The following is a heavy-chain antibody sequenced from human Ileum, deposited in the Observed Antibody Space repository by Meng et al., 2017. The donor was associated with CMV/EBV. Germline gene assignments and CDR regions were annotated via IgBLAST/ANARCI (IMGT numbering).Heavy chain of an antibody. CDR3: ARDPGLRFWAVPKGVFDI. Sequence: SETLSLTCTVSGGSISSSSYYWGWIRQPPGKGLEWVGSIYYSGSTYYNPSLKSRVTISVDTSKNQFSLKLSSVTAADTAVYYCARDPGLRFWAVPKGVFDIWGQGTMVTVSS. V-gene: IGHV4-39*07. D-gene: IGHD3-3*01. CDR2: IYYSGST. J-gene: IGHJ3*02. CDR1: GGSISSSSYY.